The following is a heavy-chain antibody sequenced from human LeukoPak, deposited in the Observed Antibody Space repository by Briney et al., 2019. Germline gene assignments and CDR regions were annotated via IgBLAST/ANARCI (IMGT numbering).Heavy chain of an antibody. CDR3: ARAKYSSSWYTAPYYFDY. Sequence: SETLSLTCTVSGGSISSYYWSWIRQPPGKGLEWIGYIYTSGSTNYNPSLKSRVTISVDTSKNQFSLQLSSVTAADTAVYYCARAKYSSSWYTAPYYFDYWGQGTLVTVSS. D-gene: IGHD6-13*01. CDR2: IYTSGST. V-gene: IGHV4-4*09. J-gene: IGHJ4*02. CDR1: GGSISSYY.